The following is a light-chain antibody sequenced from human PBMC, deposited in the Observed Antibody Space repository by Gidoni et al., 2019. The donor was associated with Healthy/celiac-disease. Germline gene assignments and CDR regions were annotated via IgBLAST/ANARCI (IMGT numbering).Light chain of an antibody. CDR1: KLGDNS. CDR2: PDS. V-gene: IGLV3-1*01. J-gene: IGLJ2*01. Sequence: SDEMTQPPAVSGSPGQTASITCSGDKLGDNSTGWYQQKPGQSHGLVLYPDSKRPSGIPERFSGSNSGNTAPLTISGTQAMDESDYFCQAWDSSTAVFGGGTKLTVL. CDR3: QAWDSSTAV.